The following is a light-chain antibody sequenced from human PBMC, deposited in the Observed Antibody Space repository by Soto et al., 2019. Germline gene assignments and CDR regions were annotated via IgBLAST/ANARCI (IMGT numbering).Light chain of an antibody. CDR3: QSYDSSLSAPYV. Sequence: QSALTQPASVSGAPGQRVTISCTGSSSNIGAGYDVHWYQQLPGTAPKLLIYGNSNRPSGVPDRFSGSKSGTSASLAITGLQAEDEADYYCQSYDSSLSAPYVFGTGTKVTVL. CDR2: GNS. CDR1: SSNIGAGYD. J-gene: IGLJ1*01. V-gene: IGLV1-40*01.